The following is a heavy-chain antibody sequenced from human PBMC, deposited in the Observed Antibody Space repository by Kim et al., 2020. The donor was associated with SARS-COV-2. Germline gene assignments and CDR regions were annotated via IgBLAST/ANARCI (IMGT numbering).Heavy chain of an antibody. V-gene: IGHV4-31*03. Sequence: SETLSLTCTVSGASISSGGYYWSWIRQHPGKGLEWIGNIYYTGKTYYTTSLQSRITISVDTSKNQFSLRLNSVTAADTAVYYCARAGPPRPTYYAGGGSSPPPQFHYWGQGTLVTVSS. D-gene: IGHD3-16*01. CDR2: IYYTGKT. CDR1: GASISSGGYY. J-gene: IGHJ4*02. CDR3: ARAGPPRPTYYAGGGSSPPPQFHY.